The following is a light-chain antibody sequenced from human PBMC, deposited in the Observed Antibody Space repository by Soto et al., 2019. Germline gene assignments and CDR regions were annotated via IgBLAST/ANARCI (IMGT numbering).Light chain of an antibody. CDR2: AAS. CDR1: QSISSY. V-gene: IGKV1-39*01. Sequence: VQMTLSASSLSASVGYRVTIACRASQSISSYLNWYQQKPGKAPKLLIYAASSLQSGVPSRFSGSVSGTDFTLTISSLQPEDFATYYCQQSYSTPPSTFGQGTRLEIK. J-gene: IGKJ5*01. CDR3: QQSYSTPPST.